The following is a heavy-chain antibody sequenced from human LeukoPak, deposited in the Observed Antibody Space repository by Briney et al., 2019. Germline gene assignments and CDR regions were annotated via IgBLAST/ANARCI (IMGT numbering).Heavy chain of an antibody. Sequence: GGSLRLSCAASGFTFSSYSMNWVRQAPGKGLEWVGRIKSKTHGGTTEYGEPVKGRFTISRDDSKNMLFLQMNSLKTEDTAVYYCTTDLLFSGFSYWGQGTLVTVSS. D-gene: IGHD5-12*01. V-gene: IGHV3-15*01. J-gene: IGHJ4*02. CDR1: GFTFSSYS. CDR3: TTDLLFSGFSY. CDR2: IKSKTHGGTT.